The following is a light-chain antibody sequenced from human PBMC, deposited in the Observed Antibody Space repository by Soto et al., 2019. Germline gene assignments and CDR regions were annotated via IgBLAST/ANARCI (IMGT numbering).Light chain of an antibody. J-gene: IGKJ2*01. CDR3: QHYGSSLGT. Sequence: EIVLTQSPGTLSLSPGERATLSCRASQSVSSTYLAWYQQKPGQAPRLLMYGASSRATGIPDRFSGSGSGTDFTLTISRREPEDFAVYYCQHYGSSLGTFGQGTKLEIK. CDR1: QSVSSTY. CDR2: GAS. V-gene: IGKV3-20*01.